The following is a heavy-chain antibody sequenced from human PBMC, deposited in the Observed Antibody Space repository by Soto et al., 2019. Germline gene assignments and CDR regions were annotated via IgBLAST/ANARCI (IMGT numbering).Heavy chain of an antibody. V-gene: IGHV3-11*06. J-gene: IGHJ5*02. CDR2: ISSSSSYT. CDR3: ASMAVAGMDWFDP. Sequence: LRLSCAASGFTFSDYYMSWIRQAPGKGLEWVSYISSSSSYTNYADSVKGRFTISRDNANNSLYLQMNSLRAEDTAVYYCASMAVAGMDWFDPWGQGTLVTVSS. D-gene: IGHD6-19*01. CDR1: GFTFSDYY.